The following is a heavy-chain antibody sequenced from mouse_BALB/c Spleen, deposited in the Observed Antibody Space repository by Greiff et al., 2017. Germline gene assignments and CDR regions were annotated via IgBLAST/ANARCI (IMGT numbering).Heavy chain of an antibody. D-gene: IGHD1-2*01. CDR3: ARDGDYGYYAIDY. CDR1: GFTFSSYG. Sequence: EVHLVESGGGLVQAGGSLKLSCAASGFTFSSYGMSWVRQTPDKRLELVATINSNGGSTYYPDSVKGRFTISRDNAKNTLYLQMSSLKSEDTAMYYCARDGDYGYYAIDYWGQGTSVTVSS. V-gene: IGHV5-6-3*01. J-gene: IGHJ4*01. CDR2: INSNGGST.